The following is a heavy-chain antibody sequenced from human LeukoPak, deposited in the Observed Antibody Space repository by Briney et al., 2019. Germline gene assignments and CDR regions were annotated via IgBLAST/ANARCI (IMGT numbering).Heavy chain of an antibody. J-gene: IGHJ4*02. Sequence: SVKVSCKASGGTFSSYAISWVRQAPGQGLEWMGGIIPIFGAANYAQKFQGRVTITADESTSTAYMELSSLRSEDTAVYYCARAGSYYADFDYWGQGTLVTVSS. D-gene: IGHD1-26*01. CDR1: GGTFSSYA. V-gene: IGHV1-69*13. CDR2: IIPIFGAA. CDR3: ARAGSYYADFDY.